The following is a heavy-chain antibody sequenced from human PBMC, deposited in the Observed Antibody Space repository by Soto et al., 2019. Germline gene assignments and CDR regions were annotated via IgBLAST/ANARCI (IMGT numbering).Heavy chain of an antibody. V-gene: IGHV2-5*02. CDR1: GFSLSTSGVG. CDR2: IYWDDDK. Sequence: QITLKESGPTLVKPTQTLTLTCTFSGFSLSTSGVGVGWIRQPPGKALEWLAHIYWDDDKRYSPSLKSRLTITKDTPKNQVVLTMANMDPVDTATYYRAHTYYEFWSGYGEPTIGYWGQGTLGTVSS. D-gene: IGHD3-3*01. CDR3: AHTYYEFWSGYGEPTIGY. J-gene: IGHJ4*02.